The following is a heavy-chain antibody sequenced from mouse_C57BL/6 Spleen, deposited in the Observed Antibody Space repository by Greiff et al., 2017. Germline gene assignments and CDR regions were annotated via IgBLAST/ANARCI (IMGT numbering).Heavy chain of an antibody. J-gene: IGHJ1*03. Sequence: VQLQQPGAELVRPGSSVKMSCKASGYTFTSYWMHWVKQRPIQGLEWIGNIDPSDSETHYNQKFKDKATLTVDKSSSTAYMQLSSLTSEDSAVYDCAREYCGTTWYFDVWGTGTTVTVSS. V-gene: IGHV1-52*01. D-gene: IGHD1-1*01. CDR1: GYTFTSYW. CDR3: AREYCGTTWYFDV. CDR2: IDPSDSET.